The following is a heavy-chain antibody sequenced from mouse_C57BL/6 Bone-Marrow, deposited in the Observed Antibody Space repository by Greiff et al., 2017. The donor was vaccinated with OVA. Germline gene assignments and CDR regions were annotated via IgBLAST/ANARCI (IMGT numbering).Heavy chain of an antibody. CDR2: ISSGSSTT. Sequence: EVMLVESGGGLVKPGGSLKLSCAASGFTFSDYGMHWVRQAPEKGLEWVAYISSGSSTTYYADTVKGRFTIPRDHAKNTLFLQMTSLRSEYTAIEFCARTTTVVAYYYAMDYWGQGTSVTVSS. CDR1: GFTFSDYG. CDR3: ARTTTVVAYYYAMDY. V-gene: IGHV5-17*01. J-gene: IGHJ4*01. D-gene: IGHD1-1*01.